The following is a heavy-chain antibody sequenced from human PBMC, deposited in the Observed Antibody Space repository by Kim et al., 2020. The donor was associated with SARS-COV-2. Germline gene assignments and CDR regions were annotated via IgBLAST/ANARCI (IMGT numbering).Heavy chain of an antibody. D-gene: IGHD1-26*01. CDR3: ARALWGGSYSRFAY. CDR1: RFPISDYS. J-gene: IGHJ4*02. V-gene: IGHV3-11*01. Sequence: GGSLRLSCAASRFPISDYSMAWIRQAPGKGLEWVALVSRTGDTTNYADSMESRFTISRDNARNSLYLQINSLRAEDTAVYYCARALWGGSYSRFAYWGQGTRVTVSP. CDR2: VSRTGDTT.